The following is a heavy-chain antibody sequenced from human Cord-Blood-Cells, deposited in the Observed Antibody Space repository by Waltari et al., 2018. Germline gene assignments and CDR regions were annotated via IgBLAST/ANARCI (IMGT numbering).Heavy chain of an antibody. V-gene: IGHV3-15*01. D-gene: IGHD6-6*01. CDR1: AFTFSNAW. CDR3: TTVFRYSSSSDNWYFDL. CDR2: IKSKTDGGTT. Sequence: GGSGGGLVKPLGSLRLSQVASAFTFSNAWTSWVRPAPGKGLEWVGRIKSKTDGGTTDYAAAVKGRFTISRDDSKNTLYRQMNSLKTEDTAVYYCTTVFRYSSSSDNWYFDLWGRGTLVTVSS. J-gene: IGHJ2*01.